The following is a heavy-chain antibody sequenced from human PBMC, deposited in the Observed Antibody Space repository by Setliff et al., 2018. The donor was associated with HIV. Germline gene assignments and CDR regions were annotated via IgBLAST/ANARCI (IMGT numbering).Heavy chain of an antibody. CDR3: ARFPLLHNKAFVI. Sequence: PSETLSLTCTVSGGSICSNYWSWMRQPPGKGLEWTGHIYYSGSTNYNPSLKSRVTISVDTSRTQFSLNLSSVTAADAAVYYCARFPLLHNKAFVIWGQGTMVTVSS. V-gene: IGHV4-59*01. CDR2: IYYSGST. D-gene: IGHD2-15*01. J-gene: IGHJ3*02. CDR1: GGSICSNY.